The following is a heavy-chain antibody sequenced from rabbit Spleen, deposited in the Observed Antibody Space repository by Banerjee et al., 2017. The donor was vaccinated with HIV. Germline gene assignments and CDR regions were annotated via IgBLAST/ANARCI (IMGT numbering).Heavy chain of an antibody. D-gene: IGHD4-1*01. CDR3: ARDLVTIIGWNFNL. V-gene: IGHV1S40*01. CDR1: GFSFSNNQY. J-gene: IGHJ4*01. CDR2: INIVTAKS. Sequence: EESGGGLVTPGESLTLTCTASGFSFSNNQYMCWVRQAPGKGLEWIACINIVTAKSVYATWAKGRFMMSRTSSTTVTLQMTSLTAADTARYFCARDLVTIIGWNFNLWGPGTLVTVS.